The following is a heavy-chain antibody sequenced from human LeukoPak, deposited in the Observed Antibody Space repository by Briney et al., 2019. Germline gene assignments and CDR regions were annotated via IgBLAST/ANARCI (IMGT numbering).Heavy chain of an antibody. D-gene: IGHD6-13*01. Sequence: PSETLSLTCSVSGDSISMHYWSWIRQPPGKGLEWIGYIDHTGSTNYNPSLNSRVTISRDMSKNHFSLELSSVTAADTAVYFCARGRVSSSGWSSTYYYYFYIDVWGKGTTVTVSS. CDR1: GDSISMHY. J-gene: IGHJ6*03. CDR2: IDHTGST. CDR3: ARGRVSSSGWSSTYYYYFYIDV. V-gene: IGHV4-59*11.